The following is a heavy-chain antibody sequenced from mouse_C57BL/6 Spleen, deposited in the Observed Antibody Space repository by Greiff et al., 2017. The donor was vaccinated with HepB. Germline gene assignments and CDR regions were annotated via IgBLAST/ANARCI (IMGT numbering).Heavy chain of an antibody. CDR2: IDPSDSET. D-gene: IGHD2-1*01. CDR1: GYTFTSYW. J-gene: IGHJ4*01. Sequence: QVQLQQPGAELVRPGSSVKLSCKASGYTFTSYWMHWVKQRPIQGLEWIGNIDPSDSETHYNQKFKDKATLTVDKSSSTADMQLSSLTSEDSAVYYCARDYYGNPYYAMDYCGQGTSVTVSS. CDR3: ARDYYGNPYYAMDY. V-gene: IGHV1-52*01.